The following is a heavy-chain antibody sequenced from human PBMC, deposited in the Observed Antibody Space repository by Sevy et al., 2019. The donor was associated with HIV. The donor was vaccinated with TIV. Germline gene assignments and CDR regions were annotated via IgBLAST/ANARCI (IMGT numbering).Heavy chain of an antibody. CDR1: GFSFDSYG. D-gene: IGHD3-22*01. V-gene: IGHV3-23*01. CDR2: ISGSGTRT. Sequence: GSLRLSCAVSGFSFDSYGMTWVRQAPGKGLEWVSAISGSGTRTYYADSVKGRFIISRDNSKNTLDLQMNSLRAEDTDIYYCAEGGGGHYDPDEIAYYFYYYNMDVWGKGTTVTVSS. CDR3: AEGGGGHYDPDEIAYYFYYYNMDV. J-gene: IGHJ6*03.